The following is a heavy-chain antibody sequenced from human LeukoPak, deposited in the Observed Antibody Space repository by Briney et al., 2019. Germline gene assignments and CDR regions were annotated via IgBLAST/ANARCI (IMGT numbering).Heavy chain of an antibody. CDR1: GGSFSGYY. D-gene: IGHD4-17*01. J-gene: IGHJ4*02. CDR3: ARLSAYGPHFDY. V-gene: IGHV4-34*01. CDR2: INHSGST. Sequence: SETLSLTCAVYGGSFSGYYWSWIRQPPGKGLEWIGEINHSGSTNYNPSLKSRVTISVDTSKNQFSLKLTSVTAADTAVYYCARLSAYGPHFDYWGQGTLVTVSS.